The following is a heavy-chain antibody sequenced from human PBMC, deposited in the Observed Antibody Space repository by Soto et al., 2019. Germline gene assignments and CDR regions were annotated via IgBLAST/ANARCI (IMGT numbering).Heavy chain of an antibody. D-gene: IGHD3-16*01. CDR1: GYTFTNYD. V-gene: IGHV1-8*01. Sequence: QVQLVQSGAEVKKPGASVKVSCKASGYTFTNYDIHWVRQATGQGLEWMGWMNPDSGNTGQSKPFQGRVTMTRDTSISTAYMEMSSLRSEDTAVYYCARGRFRRTWFDPWGQGTRVTVSS. CDR2: MNPDSGNT. J-gene: IGHJ5*02. CDR3: ARGRFRRTWFDP.